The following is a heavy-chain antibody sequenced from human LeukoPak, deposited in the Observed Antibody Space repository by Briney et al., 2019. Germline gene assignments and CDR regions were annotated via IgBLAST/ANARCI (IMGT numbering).Heavy chain of an antibody. J-gene: IGHJ4*02. D-gene: IGHD6-19*01. CDR1: GFTFSSYE. CDR3: ARGGYSSGWLIDY. Sequence: GGSLRLSCAASGFTFSSYEMNWVRQAPGKELEWVSYISSSGSTIYYADSVKGRFTISRDNAKNSLYLQMNSLRAEDTAVYYCARGGYSSGWLIDYWGQGTLVTVSS. V-gene: IGHV3-48*03. CDR2: ISSSGSTI.